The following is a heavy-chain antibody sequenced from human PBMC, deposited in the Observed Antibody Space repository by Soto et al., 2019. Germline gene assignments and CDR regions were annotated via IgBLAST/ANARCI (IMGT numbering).Heavy chain of an antibody. J-gene: IGHJ1*01. V-gene: IGHV3-33*01. CDR1: GFTFSSYG. CDR2: IWYDGSNK. Sequence: GGSLRVSCAASGFTFSSYGMHWVRQAPCKGLEWVAVIWYDGSNKYYADSVKGRFTISRDNSKNTLYLQMNSLRAEDTAVYYCAREGGPVLRYFDWSSKYFQHWGQST. CDR3: AREGGPVLRYFDWSSKYFQH. D-gene: IGHD3-9*01.